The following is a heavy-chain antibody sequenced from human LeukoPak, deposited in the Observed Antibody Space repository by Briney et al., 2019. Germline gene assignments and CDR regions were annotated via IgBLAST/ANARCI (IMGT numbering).Heavy chain of an antibody. J-gene: IGHJ4*02. CDR2: IYSGGST. CDR1: GFTVSSNY. V-gene: IGHV3-66*01. CDR3: ARMIPSPYRYGDYGEYYFDY. D-gene: IGHD4-17*01. Sequence: SGGSLRLSGAASGFTVSSNYMSWVRQAPGKGLEWVSVIYSGGSTYYADSVKGRFTISRDNSKNTLYLQMHSLRAEDTAVYFCARMIPSPYRYGDYGEYYFDYWGQGTLVTVSS.